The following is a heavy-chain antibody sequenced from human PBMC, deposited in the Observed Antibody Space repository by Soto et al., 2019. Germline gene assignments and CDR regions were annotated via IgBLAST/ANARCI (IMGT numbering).Heavy chain of an antibody. D-gene: IGHD3-16*01. V-gene: IGHV1-8*01. J-gene: IGHJ4*02. CDR3: ARGVWGPTFDS. CDR2: MNPNTGNT. CDR1: GYTFTHYD. Sequence: QVQLVQSGADMKKPGASVKVSCKASGYTFTHYDINWVRQATGQGLEWMGWMNPNTGNTGLAQKFQDRVTMTRNTSISTAYMELSRLRSEGTALYFCARGVWGPTFDSWGQETPVTVSS.